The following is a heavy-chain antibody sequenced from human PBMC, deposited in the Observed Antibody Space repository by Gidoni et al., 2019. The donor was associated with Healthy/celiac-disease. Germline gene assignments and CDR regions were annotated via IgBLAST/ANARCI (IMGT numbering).Heavy chain of an antibody. Sequence: QVQLVQSGAEVKKPGASVKVSCTASGYTFTGYYMHCVRLAPGQGLEWMGWINPNSGGTNYAQKFQGWVTMTRETSISTAYMELSRLRSDDTAVYYCARSSIAVAGEPYYFDYWGQGTLVTVSS. CDR1: GYTFTGYY. J-gene: IGHJ4*02. CDR2: INPNSGGT. CDR3: ARSSIAVAGEPYYFDY. V-gene: IGHV1-2*04. D-gene: IGHD6-19*01.